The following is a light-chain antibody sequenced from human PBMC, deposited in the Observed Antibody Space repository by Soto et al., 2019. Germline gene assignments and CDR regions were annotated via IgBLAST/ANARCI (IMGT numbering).Light chain of an antibody. CDR3: QQSYSFPWT. Sequence: DIQMTQSPSSLSASVGDRVTITCRASQSINHYLNWYQQKPRKAPQLLIYAASSLQSGVPSRFSGSGSGTDFTLTIRSLQPDDFATYYCQQSYSFPWTFGHGTKVDIK. CDR2: AAS. J-gene: IGKJ1*01. V-gene: IGKV1-39*01. CDR1: QSINHY.